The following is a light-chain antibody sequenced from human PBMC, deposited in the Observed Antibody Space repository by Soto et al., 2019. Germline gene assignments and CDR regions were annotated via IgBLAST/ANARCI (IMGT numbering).Light chain of an antibody. V-gene: IGKV1-12*01. CDR2: AAS. Sequence: DVQMTQSPSSVSASVGDRVTITCRASQDINNWLAWYQHKPGKAPKVLIFAASTLQSGVPSRFSGSASGTDFTLTINSLQPEDFATYYCQQANSFPITFGQGTRLEIK. CDR3: QQANSFPIT. J-gene: IGKJ5*01. CDR1: QDINNW.